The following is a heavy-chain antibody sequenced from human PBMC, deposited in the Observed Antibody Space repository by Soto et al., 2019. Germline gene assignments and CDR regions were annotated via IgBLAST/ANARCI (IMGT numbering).Heavy chain of an antibody. CDR1: CGSFSGYY. V-gene: IGHV4-34*09. CDR2: INHSGST. CDR3: ARSVDP. J-gene: IGHJ5*02. Sequence: SETLSLTCAVFCGSFSGYYWSWIRQPPGKGLEWIGEINHSGSTYYNPSLKSRVTISVDTSKNQFSLKLSSVTPADTAVYYCARSVDPWGQGTLVTVSS.